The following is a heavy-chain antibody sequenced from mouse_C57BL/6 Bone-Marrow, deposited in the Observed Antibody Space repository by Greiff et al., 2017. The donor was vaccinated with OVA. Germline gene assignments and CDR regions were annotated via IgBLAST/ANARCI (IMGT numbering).Heavy chain of an antibody. CDR1: GYTFTSYW. Sequence: VQLQQPGAEFVKPGASVKLSCKASGYTFTSYWMQWVKQRPGQGLEWIGEIDPSDSYTNYNQKFKGKATLTVDTSSSTAYMQLSSLTSEDSAVYYGARRITWLRRRGYAMDYWGQGTSVTGSS. CDR3: ARRITWLRRRGYAMDY. D-gene: IGHD2-2*01. J-gene: IGHJ4*01. V-gene: IGHV1-50*01. CDR2: IDPSDSYT.